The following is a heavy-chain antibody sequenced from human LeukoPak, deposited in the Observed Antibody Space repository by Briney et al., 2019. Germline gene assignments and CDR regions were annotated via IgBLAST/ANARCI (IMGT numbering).Heavy chain of an antibody. D-gene: IGHD2/OR15-2a*01. CDR3: GRNRAPSY. CDR2: IKEDGTEK. J-gene: IGHJ4*02. Sequence: GGSLRLSCEASGFTFSTYWMTWVRQAPGKGLEWVANIKEDGTEKYYVDSVKGRFTISKDNTKNSLYLQMNSLRAEDTAVYYCGRNRAPSYWGQGTLVTVSS. CDR1: GFTFSTYW. V-gene: IGHV3-7*03.